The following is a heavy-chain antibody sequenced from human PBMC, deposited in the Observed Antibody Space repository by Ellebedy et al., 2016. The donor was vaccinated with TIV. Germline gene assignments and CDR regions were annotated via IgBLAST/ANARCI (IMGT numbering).Heavy chain of an antibody. J-gene: IGHJ4*02. CDR1: GFTFSTSW. CDR3: AKDGRGTNPGHFDY. V-gene: IGHV3-23*01. CDR2: ISGSAGST. D-gene: IGHD2-8*01. Sequence: PGGSLRLSCAVSGFTFSTSWMSWVRQAPGKGLEWVSAISGSAGSTYYADSVKGRFTISRDNSKNTLFLQMNSLRAEDTAVYYCAKDGRGTNPGHFDYWGQGTLVTVSS.